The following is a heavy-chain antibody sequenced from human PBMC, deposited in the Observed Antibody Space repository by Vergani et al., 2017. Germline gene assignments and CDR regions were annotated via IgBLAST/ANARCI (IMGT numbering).Heavy chain of an antibody. D-gene: IGHD3-10*01. CDR2: INPNSGGT. J-gene: IGHJ6*02. CDR1: GYTFTGYY. CDR3: ARNKVRGVIGYGMDV. V-gene: IGHV1-2*02. Sequence: QVQLVQSGAEVKKPGASVQVSCKASGYTFTGYYMHWVRQAPGQGLEWMGWINPNSGGTNYAQKFQGRVTMTRDTSISTAYMELSRLRSDDTAVYYCARNKVRGVIGYGMDVWGQGTTVTVSS.